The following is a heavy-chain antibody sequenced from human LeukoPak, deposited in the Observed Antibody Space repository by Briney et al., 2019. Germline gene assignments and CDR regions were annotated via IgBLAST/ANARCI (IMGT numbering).Heavy chain of an antibody. V-gene: IGHV3-21*01. CDR2: ISSSSSYI. CDR1: GFTFSSYS. J-gene: IGHJ4*02. CDR3: ARDRRYKSWSNDRFDY. Sequence: PGGSLRLSCAASGFTFSSYSMNWVRQAPGKGLEWVSSISSSSSYIYYADSVKGRFTISRDNAKNSLYLQMNSLRAEDTAVYYCARDRRYKSWSNDRFDYWGQGTLVTVSS. D-gene: IGHD3-22*01.